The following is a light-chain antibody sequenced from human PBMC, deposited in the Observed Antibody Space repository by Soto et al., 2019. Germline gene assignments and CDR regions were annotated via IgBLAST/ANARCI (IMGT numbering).Light chain of an antibody. CDR3: QQYGSPPWT. Sequence: EIVLTQSPGTLSLSPGERVTLSCRASQSIGSGYLAWYQQKPGQAPRLLIYGASSRATGIPDRFSGSGSGTDFTLTISRLEPEDFAVYYCQQYGSPPWTFGQGTKVDI. J-gene: IGKJ1*01. CDR1: QSIGSGY. CDR2: GAS. V-gene: IGKV3-20*01.